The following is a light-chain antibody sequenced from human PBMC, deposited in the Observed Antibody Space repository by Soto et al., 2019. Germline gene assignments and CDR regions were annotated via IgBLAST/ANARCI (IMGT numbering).Light chain of an antibody. Sequence: EIVMTQSPATLSVSPGERATLSCRASQSVSSNLAWYQQKPGQAPRLLMYGASTRATGIPARFSGSGSGTEFTRTISSLKSEDFAVYYCQQYNNWPPKQYTFGQGTKLEIK. V-gene: IGKV3-15*01. CDR3: QQYNNWPPKQYT. CDR2: GAS. J-gene: IGKJ2*01. CDR1: QSVSSN.